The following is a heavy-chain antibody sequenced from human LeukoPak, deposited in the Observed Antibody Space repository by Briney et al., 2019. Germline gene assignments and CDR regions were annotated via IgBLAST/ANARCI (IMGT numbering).Heavy chain of an antibody. CDR3: AKAQGGIAVAHYFDS. J-gene: IGHJ4*02. CDR1: GFTFNNYV. Sequence: PGGSLRLSCAASGFTFNNYVMSWVRQAPGKGLEWVSAIGGRGGSTFYADSVKGRFTISRDNSKNTLFLQVNSLRAEDTAVYYCAKAQGGIAVAHYFDSWGQGTLVTVSS. D-gene: IGHD6-19*01. CDR2: IGGRGGST. V-gene: IGHV3-23*01.